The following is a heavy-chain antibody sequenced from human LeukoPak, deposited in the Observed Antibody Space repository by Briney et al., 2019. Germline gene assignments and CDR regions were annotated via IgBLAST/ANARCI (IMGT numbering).Heavy chain of an antibody. CDR2: IGGGGDTT. CDR1: GFTFTNYG. Sequence: GGSLRLSCAASGFTFTNYGMTWVRQAPGKGLEWVSAIGGGGDTTYYADSVKGRFTISRDNSKNTVYLQMNFLRAEDMALYYCAKVVDEGVDYWGQGTLVTVSS. V-gene: IGHV3-23*01. CDR3: AKVVDEGVDY. J-gene: IGHJ4*02.